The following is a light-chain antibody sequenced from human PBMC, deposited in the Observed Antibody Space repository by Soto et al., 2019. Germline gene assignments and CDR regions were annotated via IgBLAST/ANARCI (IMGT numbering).Light chain of an antibody. J-gene: IGLJ3*02. V-gene: IGLV1-40*01. CDR2: RNS. Sequence: QSVLTQPPSVSGAPGQRVTISCTGSSSNIGAGYDVHWYQQLPGTAPKLLIYRNSNRPSGVPDRVSGSKSGTSASLAITGLQAEDEADYCCQSYDSSLSGSVFGGGTKLTVL. CDR1: SSNIGAGYD. CDR3: QSYDSSLSGSV.